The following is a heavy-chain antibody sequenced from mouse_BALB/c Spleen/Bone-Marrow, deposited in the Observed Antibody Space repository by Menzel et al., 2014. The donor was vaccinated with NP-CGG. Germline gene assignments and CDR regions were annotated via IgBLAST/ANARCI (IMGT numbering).Heavy chain of an antibody. CDR3: ATLTGTFDY. D-gene: IGHD4-1*01. CDR1: GFNIKDTY. CDR2: IDPANDYT. J-gene: IGHJ2*01. Sequence: EVKLQESGAGLVRPGASVKLSCTASGFNIKDTYMHWVKQRPEQGLEWIGRIDPANDYTKYDPKFQGTATITADTSSNTAHLQLSSLTSEDTAVYYCATLTGTFDYWGQGTTLAVSS. V-gene: IGHV14-3*02.